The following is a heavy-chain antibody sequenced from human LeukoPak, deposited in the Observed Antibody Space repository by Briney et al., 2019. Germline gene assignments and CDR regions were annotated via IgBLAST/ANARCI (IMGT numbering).Heavy chain of an antibody. D-gene: IGHD3-10*01. CDR1: GFTFSTYD. V-gene: IGHV3-13*01. Sequence: GGSLRLSCAASGFTFSTYDMHWVRQPAGKGLEWVSTVGADAETYYPGSVRGRFTITRDNAKNILHLQMNSLRAGDTAVYFCARGNWAYYASGIYGMDVWGQGTTVTVSS. CDR2: VGADAET. J-gene: IGHJ6*02. CDR3: ARGNWAYYASGIYGMDV.